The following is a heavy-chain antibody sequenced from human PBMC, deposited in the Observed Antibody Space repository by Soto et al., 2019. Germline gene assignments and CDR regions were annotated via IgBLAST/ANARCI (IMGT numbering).Heavy chain of an antibody. V-gene: IGHV3-23*01. CDR1: GFTFSSYA. CDR2: ISGSGGST. CDR3: AKGGSAAGIPRLLYYYGMDV. D-gene: IGHD6-13*01. J-gene: IGHJ6*02. Sequence: PGGSLRLSCAASGFTFSSYAMSWVRQAPGKGLEWVSAISGSGGSTYYADSVKGRFTISRDNSKNTLYLQMNSLRAEDTAVYYCAKGGSAAGIPRLLYYYGMDVWGQGTTVTVSS.